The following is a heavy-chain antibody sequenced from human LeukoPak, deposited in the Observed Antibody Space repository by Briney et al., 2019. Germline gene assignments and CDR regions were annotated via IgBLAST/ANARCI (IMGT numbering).Heavy chain of an antibody. D-gene: IGHD3-22*01. Sequence: ASVKVSCKASGGTFSSYAISWVRQAPGQGLEWMGRIIPIFGIANYAQKFQGRVTITADKSTSTAYMELSSPRSEDTAVYYCARSVDYYDSSGYLYFDYWGQGTLVTVSS. V-gene: IGHV1-69*04. CDR2: IIPIFGIA. J-gene: IGHJ4*02. CDR1: GGTFSSYA. CDR3: ARSVDYYDSSGYLYFDY.